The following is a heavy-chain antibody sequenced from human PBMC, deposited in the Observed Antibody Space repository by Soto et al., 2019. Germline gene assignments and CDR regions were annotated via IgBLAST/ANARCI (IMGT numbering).Heavy chain of an antibody. CDR2: ISSDGSNQ. CDR1: GLTFSYYD. Sequence: GGSLRLSCPASGLTFSYYDMHWVRQAPGKGLEWVAVISSDGSNQYMQDSVKGRFTISRDNSKNTLYLQMNSLRAEDTAVYYCAAGQEGATTANIFDPWGHGTLVT. J-gene: IGHJ5*02. D-gene: IGHD1-1*01. V-gene: IGHV3-30*03. CDR3: AAGQEGATTANIFDP.